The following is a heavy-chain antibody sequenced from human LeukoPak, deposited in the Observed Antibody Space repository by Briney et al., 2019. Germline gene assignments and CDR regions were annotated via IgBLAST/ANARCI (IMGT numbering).Heavy chain of an antibody. CDR3: ARGEDHDPTVTTIGFDY. CDR1: GFTFSSYA. D-gene: IGHD4-11*01. V-gene: IGHV3-30*04. CDR2: ISYDGSNK. J-gene: IGHJ4*02. Sequence: PGGSLRLSCAASGFTFSSYAMHWVRQAPGKGLEWVAVISYDGSNKYYADSVKGRFTISRDNSKNTLYLQMNSLRAEDTAVYYCARGEDHDPTVTTIGFDYWGQGTLVTVSS.